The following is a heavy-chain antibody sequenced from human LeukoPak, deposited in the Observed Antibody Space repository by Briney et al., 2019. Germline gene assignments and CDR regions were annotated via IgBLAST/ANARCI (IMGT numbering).Heavy chain of an antibody. CDR1: GGTFSSYA. V-gene: IGHV1-69*05. CDR2: IIPIFGTA. CDR3: ARDRNYYDSSGYYWD. J-gene: IGHJ4*02. Sequence: ASVKVSCKASGGTFSSYAISWVRQAPGQGLEWMGGIIPIFGTANYAQKFQGRVTITTDESTSTAYMELSSLRSEDTAVYYCARDRNYYDSSGYYWDWGQGTLVTVSS. D-gene: IGHD3-22*01.